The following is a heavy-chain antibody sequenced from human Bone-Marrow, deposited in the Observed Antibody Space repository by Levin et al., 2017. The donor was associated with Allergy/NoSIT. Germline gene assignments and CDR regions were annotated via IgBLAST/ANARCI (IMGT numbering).Heavy chain of an antibody. CDR2: IDPISGGT. D-gene: IGHD4-17*01. J-gene: IGHJ4*02. CDR3: ARARGPHNYGADIFDY. V-gene: IGHV1-2*02. Sequence: GESLKISCRASGYTFTGYYIHWVRQAPGQGLEWMGWIDPISGGTNFAQKFQGRVTMTRDPSITTAYMELSSLRSDDTAVYYCARARGPHNYGADIFDYWGQGTLVTVSS. CDR1: GYTFTGYY.